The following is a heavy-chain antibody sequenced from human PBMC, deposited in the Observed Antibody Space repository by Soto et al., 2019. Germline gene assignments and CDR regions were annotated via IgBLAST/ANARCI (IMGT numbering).Heavy chain of an antibody. CDR3: ARRYYGSGSYYNGGLTPPYYGMDV. V-gene: IGHV1-18*01. D-gene: IGHD3-10*01. CDR1: GYTFTSYG. Sequence: ASVKVSCKASGYTFTSYGISWVRQAPGQGLEWMGWISAYNGNTNYAQKLQGRVTMTTGKSTSTASMELRSLRSDDTAVYYCARRYYGSGSYYNGGLTPPYYGMDVWGQGTTVTVSS. J-gene: IGHJ6*02. CDR2: ISAYNGNT.